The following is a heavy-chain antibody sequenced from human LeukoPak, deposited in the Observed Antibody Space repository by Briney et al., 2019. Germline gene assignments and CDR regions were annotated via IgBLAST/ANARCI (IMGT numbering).Heavy chain of an antibody. CDR3: ARDSLYGDLFDY. V-gene: IGHV3-11*04. CDR2: ISSSGSTI. CDR1: GFTFSDYY. J-gene: IGHJ4*02. D-gene: IGHD4-17*01. Sequence: PGGSLRLSCAASGFTFSDYYMSWIRQAPGKGLEWVSYISSSGSTIYYADSVKGRFTISRDNAKNSLYVQMNSLRAEDTAVYYCARDSLYGDLFDYWGQGTLVTVSS.